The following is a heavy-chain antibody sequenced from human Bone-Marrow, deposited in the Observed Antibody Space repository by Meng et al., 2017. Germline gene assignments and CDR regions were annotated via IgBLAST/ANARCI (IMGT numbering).Heavy chain of an antibody. D-gene: IGHD6-19*01. CDR1: GGTFSSYT. V-gene: IGHV1-69*02. Sequence: QVQLVQSGAEVKTPGSSVKVSCKASGGTFSSYTRSWVRQAPGQGLEWMGRIIPILGIANYAQKFQGRVTITADKSTSTAYMELSSLRSEDTAAYYCARTTGIAVAVGMDVWGQGTTVTVSS. J-gene: IGHJ6*02. CDR2: IIPILGIA. CDR3: ARTTGIAVAVGMDV.